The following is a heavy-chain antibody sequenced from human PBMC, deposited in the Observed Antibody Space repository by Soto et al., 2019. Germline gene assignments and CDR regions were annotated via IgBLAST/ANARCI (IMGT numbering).Heavy chain of an antibody. V-gene: IGHV3-23*01. CDR2: ISSGSNT. CDR1: GFPFSSYA. Sequence: EVQLLESGGGLVQPGGSLRLSCVASGFPFSSYAMSWVRQTPGRGLECVSSISSGSNTYYTDSVRGRFTISTDNSKNSLYLQMSSLRADDTALYYCAKASAIGKSDGMDVWGQGTTVSVSS. CDR3: AKASAIGKSDGMDV. D-gene: IGHD1-26*01. J-gene: IGHJ6*02.